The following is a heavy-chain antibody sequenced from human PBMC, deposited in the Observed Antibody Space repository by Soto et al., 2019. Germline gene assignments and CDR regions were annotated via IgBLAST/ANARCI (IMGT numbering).Heavy chain of an antibody. CDR2: ISGSGGST. D-gene: IGHD2-8*01. V-gene: IGHV3-23*01. CDR3: AKGSHIVLMVYASKGGYYFDY. CDR1: GFTFSSYA. J-gene: IGHJ4*02. Sequence: GGSLRLSCAASGFTFSSYAMSWVRQAPGKGLEWVSAISGSGGSTYYADSVKGRFTISRDNSKNTLYLQMNSLRAEDTAVYYCAKGSHIVLMVYASKGGYYFDYWGQGTLVTVSS.